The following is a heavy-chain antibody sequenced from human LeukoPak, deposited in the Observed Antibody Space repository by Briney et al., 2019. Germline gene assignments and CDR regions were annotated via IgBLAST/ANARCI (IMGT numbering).Heavy chain of an antibody. D-gene: IGHD3-10*01. CDR1: GFTFSSYS. CDR2: ISSSSSYI. Sequence: PGGSLRLSCAASGFTFSSYSMNWVRQAPGKGLEWVSSISSSSSYIYYADSVKGRFTISRDNAKNSLYLQMNSLRAEDAAVYYCARSFGSKGMDVWGKGTTVTVSS. J-gene: IGHJ6*04. V-gene: IGHV3-21*01. CDR3: ARSFGSKGMDV.